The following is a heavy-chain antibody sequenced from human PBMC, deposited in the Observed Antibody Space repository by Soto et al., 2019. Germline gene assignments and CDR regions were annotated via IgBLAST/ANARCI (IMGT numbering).Heavy chain of an antibody. CDR3: VRGQSAHKLRLLEWPYGCY. CDR2: IYSGHTT. Sequence: PGGSLRLSCVASGFIVSSNQMSWVRQAPGEGLEWVSVIYSGHTTYYADSVEGRFTISRDDSKNTLYLQMNSLRVEDTAGYYCVRGQSAHKLRLLEWPYGCYSGQGALVTVSS. CDR1: GFIVSSNQ. V-gene: IGHV3-53*01. J-gene: IGHJ4*02. D-gene: IGHD3-3*01.